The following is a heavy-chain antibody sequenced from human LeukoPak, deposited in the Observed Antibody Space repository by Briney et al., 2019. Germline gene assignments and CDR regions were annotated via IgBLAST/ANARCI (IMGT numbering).Heavy chain of an antibody. J-gene: IGHJ6*02. CDR1: GFTFSSYG. CDR3: AREGSSGWYPYYYYYGMDV. Sequence: PGRSLRLSCAASGFTFSSYGMHWVRQAPGKGLEWVAVISYDGSNKYYADSVKGRFTISRDNSKNTLYLQMNSLRAEDTAVYYCAREGSSGWYPYYYYYGMDVWGQGATVTVSS. D-gene: IGHD6-19*01. CDR2: ISYDGSNK. V-gene: IGHV3-30*03.